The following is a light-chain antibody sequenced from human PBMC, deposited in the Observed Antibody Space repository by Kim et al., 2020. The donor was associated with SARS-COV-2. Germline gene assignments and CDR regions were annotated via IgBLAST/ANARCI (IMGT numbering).Light chain of an antibody. CDR2: GKN. CDR3: NSRDTTHFVI. Sequence: SSELTQDPAVSVALGQTVRNTCQGDSLRKYYATWYQQKPGQAPVLLISGKNNRPSGIPDRFSGSSSGNTASLTIAGAQAEDEADYYCNSRDTTHFVIFGGGTQLTVL. V-gene: IGLV3-19*01. CDR1: SLRKYY. J-gene: IGLJ2*01.